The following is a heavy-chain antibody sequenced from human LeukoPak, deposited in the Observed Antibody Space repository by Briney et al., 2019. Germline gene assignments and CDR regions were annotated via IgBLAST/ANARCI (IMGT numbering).Heavy chain of an antibody. J-gene: IGHJ4*02. Sequence: GGSLRLSCVVSGFTFSDYAMSWVRQAPGKGLEWVSAITGSGQTKYYTDSVKGRFTMSRDNSKNTLYLQMNSLRDEDTAEYFCAKESLVVIESYFDSWGQGTLVLVSS. V-gene: IGHV3-23*01. CDR2: ITGSGQTK. CDR3: AKESLVVIESYFDS. CDR1: GFTFSDYA. D-gene: IGHD3-22*01.